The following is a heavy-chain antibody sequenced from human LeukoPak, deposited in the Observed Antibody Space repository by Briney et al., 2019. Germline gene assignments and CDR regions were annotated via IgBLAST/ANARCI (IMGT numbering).Heavy chain of an antibody. V-gene: IGHV4-38-2*02. J-gene: IGHJ6*03. CDR1: GYSISSGYY. D-gene: IGHD5-18*01. CDR3: AGLPRGYSYGWGYYMDV. Sequence: SETLSLTCTVSGYSISSGYYWGWVRQSPGKGLEWIGSVYHSGSAHYNPSLKSRVTMSVDTSKNQFSLKLSSVTAADTAVYYCAGLPRGYSYGWGYYMDVWGKGTTVTISS. CDR2: VYHSGSA.